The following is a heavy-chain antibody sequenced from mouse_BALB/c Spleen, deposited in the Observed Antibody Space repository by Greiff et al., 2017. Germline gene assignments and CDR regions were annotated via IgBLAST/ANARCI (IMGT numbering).Heavy chain of an antibody. CDR1: GYSITSGYY. D-gene: IGHD2-4*01. Sequence: VQLKQSGPGLVKPSQSLSLTCSVTGYSITSGYYWNWIRQFPGNKLEWMGYISYDGSNNYNPSLKNRISITRDTSKNQFFLKLNSVTTEDTATYYCARIGDYDGSFDYWGQGTTLTVSS. V-gene: IGHV3-6*02. CDR3: ARIGDYDGSFDY. J-gene: IGHJ2*01. CDR2: ISYDGSN.